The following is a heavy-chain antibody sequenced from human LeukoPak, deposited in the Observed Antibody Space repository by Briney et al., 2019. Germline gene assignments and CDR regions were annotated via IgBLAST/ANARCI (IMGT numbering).Heavy chain of an antibody. V-gene: IGHV4-39*01. D-gene: IGHD4-17*01. CDR2: IYYSGST. CDR3: ARPYGAAGLD. Sequence: PSETLSLTCTVSGGSISSSSYYWGWIRQPPGKGLEWIGSIYYSGSTYYNPSLKSRVTISVDTSKNQFSLKLISVTAADTAVYYCARPYGAAGLDWGQGTLVTVSS. CDR1: GGSISSSSYY. J-gene: IGHJ4*02.